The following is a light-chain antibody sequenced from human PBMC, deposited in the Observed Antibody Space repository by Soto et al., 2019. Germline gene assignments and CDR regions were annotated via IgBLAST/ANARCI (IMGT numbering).Light chain of an antibody. CDR1: QTVSSSQ. J-gene: IGKJ1*01. CDR2: GAS. Sequence: EIVLTQSPGTLSLSPWEGATLSCRASQTVSSSQLAWYQQKPGQAPKLLMYGASSRAAGVPDRFSGSGSGTDFTLTISRLEPEDSAVYYCQQYGSSPTWTFGQGTKVDIK. CDR3: QQYGSSPTWT. V-gene: IGKV3-20*01.